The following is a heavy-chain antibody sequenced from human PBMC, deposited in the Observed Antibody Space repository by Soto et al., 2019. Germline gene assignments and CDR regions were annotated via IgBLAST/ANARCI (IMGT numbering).Heavy chain of an antibody. CDR2: ISSTGTSM. CDR3: ARETHFIDY. J-gene: IGHJ4*02. CDR1: GFTFSSYE. Sequence: VQLVESGGDLVQPGGSLRLSCAASGFTFSSYEMNWVRQAPGKGLEWVSYISSTGTSMDYADSVKGRFTISRDNAKNSLHLQFNSLRDEDTAVYYCARETHFIDYWGQGTLVSVSA. V-gene: IGHV3-48*03.